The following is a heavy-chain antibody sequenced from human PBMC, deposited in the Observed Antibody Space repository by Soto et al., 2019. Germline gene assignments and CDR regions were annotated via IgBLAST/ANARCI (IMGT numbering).Heavy chain of an antibody. D-gene: IGHD3-3*01. CDR1: GFTFSSYG. CDR2: ISDDGSNK. V-gene: IGHV3-30*18. Sequence: QVQLVESGGGVVQPGRSLRLSCAASGFTFSSYGMHWVRQAPGKGLEWVAVISDDGSNKYYADSVKGRCTISRDNSKNTLYLQMNSLRAEDTAVYFCAKDREFGGIMEIDYWGQGILVTVSS. CDR3: AKDREFGGIMEIDY. J-gene: IGHJ4*02.